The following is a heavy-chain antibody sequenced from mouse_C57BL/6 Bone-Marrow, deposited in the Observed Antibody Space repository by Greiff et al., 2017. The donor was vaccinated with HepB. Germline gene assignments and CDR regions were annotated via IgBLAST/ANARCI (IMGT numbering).Heavy chain of an antibody. Sequence: EVQLQQSGPELVKPGASVKMSCKASGYTFTDYNMHWVKQSHGKSLEWIGYINPNNGGTSYNQKFKGKATLTVNKSSSTAYMELRSLTSDDSAVYYCARLTTVVATPFDYWGQGTTLTVSS. CDR3: ARLTTVVATPFDY. V-gene: IGHV1-22*01. D-gene: IGHD1-1*01. J-gene: IGHJ2*01. CDR1: GYTFTDYN. CDR2: INPNNGGT.